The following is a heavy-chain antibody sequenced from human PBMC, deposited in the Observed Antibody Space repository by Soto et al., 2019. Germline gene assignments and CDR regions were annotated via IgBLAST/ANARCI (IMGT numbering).Heavy chain of an antibody. D-gene: IGHD2-15*01. CDR3: AHASAQDCSGGSCYSFDY. CDR1: GFSLSTSGVG. V-gene: IGHV2-5*01. Sequence: QITLKESGPTLVKPTQTLTLTCTFSGFSLSTSGVGVGWIRQPPGKALEWLALIYWNDDKRYSPYLKSRLTITKDTSKNQVVLTMTNMDPVDTATYYCAHASAQDCSGGSCYSFDYWGQGTLVTVS. CDR2: IYWNDDK. J-gene: IGHJ4*02.